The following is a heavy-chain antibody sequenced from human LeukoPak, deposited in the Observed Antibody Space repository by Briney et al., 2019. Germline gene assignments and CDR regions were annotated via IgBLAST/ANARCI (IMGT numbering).Heavy chain of an antibody. CDR3: ARGSPAYGSGSVPPNYYYYMDV. J-gene: IGHJ6*03. CDR2: IIPIFGTA. Sequence: SVKVSCKASGGTFSSYAISWVRQAPGQGLEWMGRIIPIFGTANYAQKFQGRVTITTDESTSTAYMELSSLRSEDTAVYYCARGSPAYGSGSVPPNYYYYMDVWGKGTTVTVSS. CDR1: GGTFSSYA. D-gene: IGHD3-10*01. V-gene: IGHV1-69*05.